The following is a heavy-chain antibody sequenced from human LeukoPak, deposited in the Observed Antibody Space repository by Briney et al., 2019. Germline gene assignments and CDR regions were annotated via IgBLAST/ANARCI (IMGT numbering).Heavy chain of an antibody. Sequence: ASVKVSCKASGYTFTGYYMHWVRQAPGQGLEWMGWINPNSGGTNYAQKFQGRVTMTRDTSISTAYMELSRLRSDDTAVYYCARVGRNYYGSGSYYGLGYWGQGTLVTVSS. CDR3: ARVGRNYYGSGSYYGLGY. CDR1: GYTFTGYY. V-gene: IGHV1-2*02. D-gene: IGHD3-10*01. CDR2: INPNSGGT. J-gene: IGHJ4*02.